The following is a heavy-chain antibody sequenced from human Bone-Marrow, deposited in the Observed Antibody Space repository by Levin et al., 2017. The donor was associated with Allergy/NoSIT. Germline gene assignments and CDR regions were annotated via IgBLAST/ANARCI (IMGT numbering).Heavy chain of an antibody. CDR1: GFTFSHYA. CDR2: ISYGGNSK. Sequence: GASVKVSCAASGFTFSHYAMHWVRQAPGKGLEWVAVISYGGNSKYYADSVKGRFTISRDKSKNTLYLQMNTLRAEDTAVYYCARDPYDYGELMVYYFYYMDVWGKGTTVTVSS. CDR3: ARDPYDYGELMVYYFYYMDV. J-gene: IGHJ6*03. D-gene: IGHD4-17*01. V-gene: IGHV3-30-3*01.